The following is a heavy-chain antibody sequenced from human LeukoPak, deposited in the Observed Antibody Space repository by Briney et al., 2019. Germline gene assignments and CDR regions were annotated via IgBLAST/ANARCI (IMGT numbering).Heavy chain of an antibody. V-gene: IGHV3-21*01. Sequence: GGSLRLSCAASGFTFSTYGMIRVRQAPGKGPEWVSSISSISTYTHYADAVKGRFTISRDNTKNSLYLQMNSLRAEDTAVYYCARTHIPQYDFWTASIWGQGTLVAVSS. D-gene: IGHD3-3*01. CDR1: GFTFSTYG. CDR2: ISSISTYT. J-gene: IGHJ4*02. CDR3: ARTHIPQYDFWTASI.